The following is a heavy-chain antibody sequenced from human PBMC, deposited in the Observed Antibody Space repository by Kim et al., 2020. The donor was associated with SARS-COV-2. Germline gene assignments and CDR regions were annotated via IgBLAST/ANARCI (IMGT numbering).Heavy chain of an antibody. Sequence: YAADSVKGRFTISRDNSKHTLYLQMNSLRDEDTAVYYCAREQNDSGSYPYWGQGTLVTVSS. J-gene: IGHJ4*02. V-gene: IGHV3-53*01. CDR3: AREQNDSGSYPY. D-gene: IGHD1-26*01.